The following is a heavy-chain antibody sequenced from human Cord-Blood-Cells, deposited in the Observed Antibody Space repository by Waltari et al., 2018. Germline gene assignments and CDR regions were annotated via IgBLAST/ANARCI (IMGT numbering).Heavy chain of an antibody. J-gene: IGHJ5*02. CDR1: GFSFSTSGVG. D-gene: IGHD3-3*01. CDR2: IYLTDDY. V-gene: IGHV2-5*01. CDR3: AHSPAYDFWCGYSWCGP. Sequence: QITLQGSGPTLVKPTQTPPLTCTSSGFSFSTSGVGVAWILQSPEKALEWLAPIYLTDDYLYSPSLNSRLTITKDTSKNQVVPTMPNTDPVDTATYYCAHSPAYDFWCGYSWCGPWGQGTLVTVSS.